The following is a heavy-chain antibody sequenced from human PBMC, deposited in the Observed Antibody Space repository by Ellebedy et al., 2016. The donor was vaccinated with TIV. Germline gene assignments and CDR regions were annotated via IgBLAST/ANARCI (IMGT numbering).Heavy chain of an antibody. Sequence: SETLSLXCTVSGGSISSYYWSWIRQPPGKGLEWIGYIYYSGGTSYNPSLKSRVTISVDTSKNQFSLKLSSVTAADTAVYYCASGSNWNYWYFDLWGRGILVTVSS. CDR3: ASGSNWNYWYFDL. CDR1: GGSISSYY. V-gene: IGHV4-59*01. D-gene: IGHD1-1*01. CDR2: IYYSGGT. J-gene: IGHJ2*01.